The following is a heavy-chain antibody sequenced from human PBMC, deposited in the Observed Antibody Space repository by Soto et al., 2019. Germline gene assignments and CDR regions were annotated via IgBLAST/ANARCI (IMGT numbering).Heavy chain of an antibody. CDR3: ARDPTMVRGVIVYYYYGMDV. J-gene: IGHJ6*02. CDR1: GFNFGSYA. CDR2: ISYDGSNK. Sequence: GVSLRHSCAASGFNFGSYAMHWVRQAPGKGLEWVAVISYDGSNKYYADSVKGRFTISRDNSKNTLYLQMNSLRAEDTAVYYCARDPTMVRGVIVYYYYGMDVWGQRTTVTVPS. V-gene: IGHV3-30-3*01. D-gene: IGHD3-10*01.